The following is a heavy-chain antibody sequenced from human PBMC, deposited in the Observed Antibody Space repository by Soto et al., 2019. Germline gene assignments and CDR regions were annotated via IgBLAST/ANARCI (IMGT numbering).Heavy chain of an antibody. V-gene: IGHV1-18*01. CDR3: ARELNTESSAYYSFAF. CDR2: VSTNDDRT. Sequence: VKVSCKTSGYIFTAYGLAWLRQAPGQRPEWMGWVSTNDDRTNYAQKFQGRVTMTTDRSTTTTSMELRSLRPDDTAVYYCARELNTESSAYYSFAFWGQGTLVTVSS. J-gene: IGHJ4*02. D-gene: IGHD3-22*01. CDR1: GYIFTAYG.